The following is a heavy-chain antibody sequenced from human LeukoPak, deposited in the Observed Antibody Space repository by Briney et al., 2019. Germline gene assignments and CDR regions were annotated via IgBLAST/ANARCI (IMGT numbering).Heavy chain of an antibody. CDR1: GFTFSSYA. D-gene: IGHD2-15*01. CDR2: ISGSGGST. Sequence: GGSLRLSCAASGFTFSSYAMSWVRQAPGKGLEWVSAISGSGGSTYYADSVKGRFTISRDNSKNTLYLQMNSLRAEDTAVYYCAKGVGYCSGGSCQQFDYWGQGTLVTVSS. J-gene: IGHJ4*02. CDR3: AKGVGYCSGGSCQQFDY. V-gene: IGHV3-23*01.